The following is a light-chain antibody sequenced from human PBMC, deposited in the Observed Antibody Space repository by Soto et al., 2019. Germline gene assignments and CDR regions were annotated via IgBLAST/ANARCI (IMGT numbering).Light chain of an antibody. Sequence: EIVLTQSPGTLSLSPGERATLSCRASQSVSSSYLAWYQQKPGHAPRLLIYGASSRATGILDRFSGSGSGTDFALTIIRLEPEDFAVYYCQQYGSSPGTFGQGTKVEIK. J-gene: IGKJ1*01. CDR1: QSVSSSY. CDR3: QQYGSSPGT. CDR2: GAS. V-gene: IGKV3-20*01.